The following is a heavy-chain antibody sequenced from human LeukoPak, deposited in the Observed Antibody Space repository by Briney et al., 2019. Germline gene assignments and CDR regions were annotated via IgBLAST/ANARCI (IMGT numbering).Heavy chain of an antibody. D-gene: IGHD5-18*01. CDR3: AKALGSGYSYGYSPYYGMDV. Sequence: GGSLRLSCAASGFTFSSYAMSWVRQAPGKGLEWVSAISGSGGSTYYADSVKGRFSISRDNSKNTLYLQMNSLRAEDTAVYYCAKALGSGYSYGYSPYYGMDVWGQGTTVTVSS. V-gene: IGHV3-23*01. CDR1: GFTFSSYA. CDR2: ISGSGGST. J-gene: IGHJ6*02.